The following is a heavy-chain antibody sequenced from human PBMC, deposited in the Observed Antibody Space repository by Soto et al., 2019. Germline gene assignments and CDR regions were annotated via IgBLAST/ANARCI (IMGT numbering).Heavy chain of an antibody. CDR1: GFTFSNYA. J-gene: IGHJ4*02. CDR2: ITNSGST. CDR3: ARTDKFNSQSSGWANRFDY. Sequence: EVQLLESGGGLVQPGGSLRLFCEASGFTFSNYAMTWVRQAPGKGLEWVSTITNSGSTYYGDTVRGRFTISRDNSKTTVYLQMNSLRAEGTAIYYCARTDKFNSQSSGWANRFDYWGQGTLVTVSS. V-gene: IGHV3-23*01. D-gene: IGHD6-19*01.